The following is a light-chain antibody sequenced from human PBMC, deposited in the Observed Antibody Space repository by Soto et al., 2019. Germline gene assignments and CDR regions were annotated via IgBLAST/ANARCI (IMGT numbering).Light chain of an antibody. J-gene: IGKJ1*01. CDR1: RSVTISQ. Sequence: EIVLTQSPGTLSLSPGERATLSCRASRSVTISQVAWYQQKRGQAPRLLIYAAYNRAPGIPDRFSGSGSGTDFTLTISRLEPEDFAVYYCQHYDSSSRAFGQGTKVEIK. V-gene: IGKV3-20*01. CDR2: AAY. CDR3: QHYDSSSRA.